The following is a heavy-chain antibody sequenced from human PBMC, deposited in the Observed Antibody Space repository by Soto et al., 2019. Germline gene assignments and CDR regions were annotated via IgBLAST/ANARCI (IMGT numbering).Heavy chain of an antibody. CDR2: MSPNSGNT. Sequence: QVQLVQSGAEVEKPGASVKVSCRPSGYTFTTFDINWVRQAPGQGLDWMGWMSPNSGNTGYAQKFQGRVVMTRDTAISTAYMELRSLTSEDTAVYYCARGITQGYDYWGQGTLVTVSS. V-gene: IGHV1-8*01. CDR1: GYTFTTFD. D-gene: IGHD3-16*01. J-gene: IGHJ4*02. CDR3: ARGITQGYDY.